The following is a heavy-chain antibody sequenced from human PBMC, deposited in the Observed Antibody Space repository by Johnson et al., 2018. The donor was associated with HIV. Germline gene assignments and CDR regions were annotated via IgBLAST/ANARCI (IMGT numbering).Heavy chain of an antibody. CDR2: INWNGGST. J-gene: IGHJ3*02. D-gene: IGHD3-22*01. Sequence: VQLVESGGGLIQPGGSLRLSCAASGFTLNNYAMSWVRQAPGKGLEWVSGINWNGGSTGYADSVKGRFTISRDNANNSLYLQMNSLRAEDTALYYCARDLGDDSSGSDAFDIWGQGTMVTVSS. V-gene: IGHV3-20*04. CDR1: GFTLNNYA. CDR3: ARDLGDDSSGSDAFDI.